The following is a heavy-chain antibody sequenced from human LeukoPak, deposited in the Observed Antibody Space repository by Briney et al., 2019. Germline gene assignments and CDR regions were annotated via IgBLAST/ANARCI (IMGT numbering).Heavy chain of an antibody. CDR2: IYTSGST. CDR3: ARDGSSGYYYIYYGMDV. D-gene: IGHD3-22*01. CDR1: GGSISSYY. Sequence: SETLSLTCTVSGGSISSYYWSWIRQPAGKGLEWIGRIYTSGSTNYNPSLKSRVTMSVDTSKNQFSLKLSSVTAADTAVYYCARDGSSGYYYIYYGMDVWGQGTTVTVSS. V-gene: IGHV4-4*07. J-gene: IGHJ6*02.